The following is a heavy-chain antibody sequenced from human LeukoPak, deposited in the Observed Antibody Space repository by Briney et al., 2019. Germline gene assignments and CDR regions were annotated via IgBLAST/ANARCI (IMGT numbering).Heavy chain of an antibody. CDR3: ARSSGYYFPFDI. Sequence: GGSLRLSCAASGFTFDDYAMHWVRQAPEKGLEWVSGISWNSGSIGYADSVKGRFTISRDNAKNSLYLQMNSLRAEDTALYYCARSSGYYFPFDIWGQGAMVTVSS. CDR2: ISWNSGSI. V-gene: IGHV3-9*01. CDR1: GFTFDDYA. D-gene: IGHD3-22*01. J-gene: IGHJ3*02.